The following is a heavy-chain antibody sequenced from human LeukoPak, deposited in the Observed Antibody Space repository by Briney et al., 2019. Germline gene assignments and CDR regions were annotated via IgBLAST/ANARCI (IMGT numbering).Heavy chain of an antibody. J-gene: IGHJ3*02. CDR2: IRYDGSNK. V-gene: IGHV3-30*02. CDR1: GFTFSSYG. D-gene: IGHD6-19*01. Sequence: GGALRLSCAASGFTFSSYGMHWVRQAPGKGLEWVAFIRYDGSNKYYADSVKGRFTISRDNSKNTLYLQMNSLRAEDTAVYYCAKDHFRVGIGVALAFDAFDIWGQGTMVTVSS. CDR3: AKDHFRVGIGVALAFDAFDI.